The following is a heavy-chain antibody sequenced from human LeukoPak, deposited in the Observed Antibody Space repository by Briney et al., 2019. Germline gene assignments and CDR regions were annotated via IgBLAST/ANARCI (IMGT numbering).Heavy chain of an antibody. CDR2: INTNTGNP. CDR1: GYTFTSYA. J-gene: IGHJ5*02. Sequence: RASVKVSCKASGYTFTSYAMNWVRQAPGQGLEWMGWINTNTGNPTYAQGFTGRFVFSLDTSVSTAYLQISSLKAEDTAVYYCARDNPHRYYYDSSGYSNWFDPWGQGTLVTVSS. CDR3: ARDNPHRYYYDSSGYSNWFDP. V-gene: IGHV7-4-1*02. D-gene: IGHD3-22*01.